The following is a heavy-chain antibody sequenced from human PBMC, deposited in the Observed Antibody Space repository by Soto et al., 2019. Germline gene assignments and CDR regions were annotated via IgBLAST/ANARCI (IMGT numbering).Heavy chain of an antibody. CDR1: GYTFTSCD. Sequence: ASVKVSCKASGYTFTSCDINWVRQTTGQGLEWMGWMNPNSGNTGYAQKFQGRVTMTRNTSISTAYMELSSLRSEDTAVYYCAREXRNYDFWSGPRRYNWFDPWGQGTLVTVSS. CDR3: AREXRNYDFWSGPRRYNWFDP. V-gene: IGHV1-8*01. CDR2: MNPNSGNT. D-gene: IGHD3-3*01. J-gene: IGHJ5*02.